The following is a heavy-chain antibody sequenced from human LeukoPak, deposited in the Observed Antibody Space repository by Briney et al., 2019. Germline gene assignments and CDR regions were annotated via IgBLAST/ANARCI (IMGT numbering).Heavy chain of an antibody. Sequence: GGSLRLSCAASGFTFSDYYMSWIRQAPREGLEWVSFISSSAGYTNYADSVKGRFTISRDNAKNSLYLQMNSLRAEDTAVYYCVRDTTYYHDSSGYYYLGYFDYWGQGTLVTVSS. V-gene: IGHV3-11*06. CDR1: GFTFSDYY. CDR2: ISSSAGYT. D-gene: IGHD3-22*01. J-gene: IGHJ4*02. CDR3: VRDTTYYHDSSGYYYLGYFDY.